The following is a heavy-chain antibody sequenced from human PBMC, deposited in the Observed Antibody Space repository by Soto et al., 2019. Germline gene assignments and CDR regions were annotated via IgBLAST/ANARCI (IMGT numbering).Heavy chain of an antibody. J-gene: IGHJ5*01. CDR1: SGSISSTIYS. CDR3: ARDYFDSSDYTTNWFDP. Sequence: SETLSLTCTVSSGSISSTIYSWDWIRQPPGKGLEWIGSIFYSGSTYYNPSLKSRVTISVDTSKNQFSLTLTPVTAADTALYYCARDYFDSSDYTTNWFDPWAKGQWSPSPQ. CDR2: IFYSGST. V-gene: IGHV4-39*01. D-gene: IGHD3-22*01.